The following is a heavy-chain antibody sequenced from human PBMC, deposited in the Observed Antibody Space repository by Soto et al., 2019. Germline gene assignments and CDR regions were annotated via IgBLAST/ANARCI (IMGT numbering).Heavy chain of an antibody. Sequence: EVQLVESGGGLIQPGGSLRLSCAVSGFTVSNNYMSWVRQAPGKGLEGVSVIYSGGYTAYGDSEKGRCTITRDNSNNTFYLTMKTRRADDTSWYYRGAHPGGGYWGQGTLVTVSS. J-gene: IGHJ4*02. V-gene: IGHV3-53*01. D-gene: IGHD3-10*01. CDR3: GAHPGGGY. CDR2: IYSGGYT. CDR1: GFTVSNNY.